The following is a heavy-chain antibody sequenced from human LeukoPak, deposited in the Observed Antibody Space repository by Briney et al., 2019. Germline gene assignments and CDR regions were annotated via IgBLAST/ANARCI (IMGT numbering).Heavy chain of an antibody. Sequence: PSETLSLTCTVSGGSVSSGTYYWSWIRQPPGTGLEWIGYIYYSGSTNYNPSLKSRVTMSVDTSKNQFSLKLNSVTAADTAVYYCARRLAALHWFDPWGQGTLVTVSS. CDR2: IYYSGST. CDR1: GGSVSSGTYY. D-gene: IGHD6-6*01. V-gene: IGHV4-61*01. J-gene: IGHJ5*02. CDR3: ARRLAALHWFDP.